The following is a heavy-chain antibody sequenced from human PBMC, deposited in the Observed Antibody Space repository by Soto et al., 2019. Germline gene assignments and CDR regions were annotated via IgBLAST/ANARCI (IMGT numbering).Heavy chain of an antibody. D-gene: IGHD2-15*01. CDR3: ARLFTGGKFGYFDF. CDR1: GFTFSSDW. V-gene: IGHV3-74*01. J-gene: IGHJ4*02. Sequence: PGGSLRLSCAASGFTFSSDWMHWFRQAPGKGLVWVSRIDSAGRTTTYADSVKGRLTISRDNAKNTLYLQMNGLRAEDTALYYCARLFTGGKFGYFDFWGQGTQVNLS. CDR2: IDSAGRTT.